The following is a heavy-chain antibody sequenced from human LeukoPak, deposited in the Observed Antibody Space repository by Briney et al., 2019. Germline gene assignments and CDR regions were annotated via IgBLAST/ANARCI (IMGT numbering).Heavy chain of an antibody. CDR2: INTGNGNT. CDR3: ATRSASSYGGVFDF. Sequence: ASVMASCKASGYTFTHYAMHWVRQAPGQSLEWMGWINTGNGNTKYSQKFQGRVTLTRDTSANTAYMEVTSLRSEDTAVYYCATRSASSYGGVFDFWGQGSLVIVSS. V-gene: IGHV1-3*04. J-gene: IGHJ4*02. CDR1: GYTFTHYA. D-gene: IGHD3-16*01.